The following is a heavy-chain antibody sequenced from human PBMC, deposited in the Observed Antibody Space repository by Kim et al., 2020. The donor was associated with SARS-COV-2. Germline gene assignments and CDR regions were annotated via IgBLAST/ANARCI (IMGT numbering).Heavy chain of an antibody. CDR1: GFTFSSYG. CDR2: IWYDGSNK. V-gene: IGHV3-33*01. J-gene: IGHJ6*03. Sequence: GGSLRLSCAASGFTFSSYGMHWVRQAPGKGLEWVAVIWYDGSNKYYADSVKGRFTISRDNSKNTLYLQMNSLRAEDTAVYYCARDPVAVVPSYYYYYMDVWGKGTTVTVSS. D-gene: IGHD6-19*01. CDR3: ARDPVAVVPSYYYYYMDV.